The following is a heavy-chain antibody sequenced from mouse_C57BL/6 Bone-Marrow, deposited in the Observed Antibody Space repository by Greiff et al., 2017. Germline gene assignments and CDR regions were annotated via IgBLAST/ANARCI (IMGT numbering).Heavy chain of an antibody. D-gene: IGHD1-1*01. CDR1: GFTFSDYY. CDR2: ISNGGGST. V-gene: IGHV5-12*01. CDR3: ARQGLITTVVDWYFDV. J-gene: IGHJ1*03. Sequence: EVMLVESGGGLVQPGGSLKLSCAASGFTFSDYYMYWVRQTPGKRLEWVAYISNGGGSTYYPDTVKGRFTISRDNATNTLYLQMSRLKSEDTAMYYGARQGLITTVVDWYFDVWGTGTTVTVSS.